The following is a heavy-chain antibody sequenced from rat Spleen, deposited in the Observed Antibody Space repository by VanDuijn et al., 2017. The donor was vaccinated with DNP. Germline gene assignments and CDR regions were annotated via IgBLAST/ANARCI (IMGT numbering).Heavy chain of an antibody. V-gene: IGHV5S13*01. CDR3: ARHMDTGPYYAMDV. Sequence: EVQLVESGGDLVQHGRSLKLSCVASGFTFNNHWMTWIRQVPGKGLEWVATISTGGGNTYYRDSVKGRFTISRDNAKNTQYLQVDSLRPEDTATYYCARHMDTGPYYAMDVWGRGISVTVSS. J-gene: IGHJ4*01. D-gene: IGHD4-1*01. CDR2: ISTGGGNT. CDR1: GFTFNNHW.